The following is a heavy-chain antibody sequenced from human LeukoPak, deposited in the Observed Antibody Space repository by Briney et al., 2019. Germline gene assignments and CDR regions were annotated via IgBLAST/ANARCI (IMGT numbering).Heavy chain of an antibody. CDR2: ISGSGGST. CDR1: GFTFSSYA. J-gene: IGHJ4*02. CDR3: AKGHCSGGSCYGSDY. Sequence: GGSLRLSCAASGFTFSSYAMSWVRQAPGKGLEWVSAISGSGGSTYYADSVKGRFTISRDNSKNTVYLQMNSLRAEDAAVYYCAKGHCSGGSCYGSDYWGQGTLVTVSS. V-gene: IGHV3-23*01. D-gene: IGHD2-15*01.